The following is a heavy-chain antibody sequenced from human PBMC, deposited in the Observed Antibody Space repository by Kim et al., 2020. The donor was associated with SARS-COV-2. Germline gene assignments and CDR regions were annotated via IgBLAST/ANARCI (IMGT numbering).Heavy chain of an antibody. Sequence: SETLSLTCTVSGGSISSYYWSWIRQPAGKGLEWIGRIYTSGSTNYNPSLKSRVTMSVDTSKNQFSLKLSSVTAADTAVYYCARGVVVPAAPSNWFDPWGXXTLVTVSS. CDR3: ARGVVVPAAPSNWFDP. J-gene: IGHJ5*02. D-gene: IGHD2-2*01. CDR1: GGSISSYY. CDR2: IYTSGST. V-gene: IGHV4-4*07.